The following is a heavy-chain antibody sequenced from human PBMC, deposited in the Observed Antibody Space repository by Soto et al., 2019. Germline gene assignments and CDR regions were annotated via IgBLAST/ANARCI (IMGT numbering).Heavy chain of an antibody. CDR2: ISGSGGST. V-gene: IGHV3-23*01. D-gene: IGHD6-6*01. Sequence: EVQLLESGGGLVQPGGSLRLSCAASGFTFSSYAMSWVRQAPGKGLEWVSAISGSGGSTYYADSVKGRFTISRDNSKNSLYLQMNSLRAEDTAVYYCARDRIAARSLDYWGQGTLVTVSS. CDR3: ARDRIAARSLDY. CDR1: GFTFSSYA. J-gene: IGHJ4*02.